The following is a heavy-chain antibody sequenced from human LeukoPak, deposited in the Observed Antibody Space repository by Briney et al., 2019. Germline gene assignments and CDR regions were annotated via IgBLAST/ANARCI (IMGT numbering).Heavy chain of an antibody. CDR3: ARAAGGTRNYYMDV. J-gene: IGHJ6*03. V-gene: IGHV1-8*01. Sequence: GASVKVSCKASGYTFSSYDVNWVRQATGQGLEWMGWMNPSSGSTGYAQKFQGRVTIIRNTSISTAYMELSSLRSEDTAVYYCARAAGGTRNYYMDVWATGTTVTVSS. D-gene: IGHD3-16*01. CDR2: MNPSSGST. CDR1: GYTFSSYD.